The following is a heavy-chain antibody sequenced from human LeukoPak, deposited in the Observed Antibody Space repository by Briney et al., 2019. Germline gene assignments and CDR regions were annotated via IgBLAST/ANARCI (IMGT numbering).Heavy chain of an antibody. D-gene: IGHD3-10*01. Sequence: PSETLSLTCTVSGDSISGYFWSWFRQPPGMRLEWIANIHSTGRTNHNPSLKSRVTMSVDTSKNQFSLKLTSVAAADTAVYYCARHGSFGSGTHPLDSWGQGILVTVSS. CDR1: GDSISGYF. CDR3: ARHGSFGSGTHPLDS. CDR2: IHSTGRT. V-gene: IGHV4-59*08. J-gene: IGHJ4*02.